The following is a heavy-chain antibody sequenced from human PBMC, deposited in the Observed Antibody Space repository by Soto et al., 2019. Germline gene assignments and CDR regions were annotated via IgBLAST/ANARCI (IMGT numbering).Heavy chain of an antibody. D-gene: IGHD2-8*02. CDR3: AKDPSTGPADY. CDR2: ISKDGRNT. Sequence: PGGSLRLSCVPSGFRIGDYAVNWVRQTPLKGLEWVSTISKDGRNTHYTDSVRGRFTISRDLSTNTLFLQMNSLSPEDAAMYYCAKDPSTGPADYWGQGTLVTVSS. V-gene: IGHV3-23*01. J-gene: IGHJ4*02. CDR1: GFRIGDYA.